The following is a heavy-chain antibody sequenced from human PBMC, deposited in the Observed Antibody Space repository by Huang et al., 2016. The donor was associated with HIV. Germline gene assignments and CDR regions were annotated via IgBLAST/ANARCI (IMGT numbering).Heavy chain of an antibody. Sequence: EVQLVQSGAEVKKPEVGLLKIYCKGSGFSFTNYWIGWVRQMPGKGREWMGIIYPGDSETTYSPSFEGQVTISADKSINTAYRQWSSLKASDSAIYYCARPLLGYSYGYYFDQWGQGTLVTVSS. CDR3: ARPLLGYSYGYYFDQ. V-gene: IGHV5-51*03. J-gene: IGHJ4*02. CDR1: GFSFTNYW. D-gene: IGHD5-18*01. CDR2: IYPGDSET.